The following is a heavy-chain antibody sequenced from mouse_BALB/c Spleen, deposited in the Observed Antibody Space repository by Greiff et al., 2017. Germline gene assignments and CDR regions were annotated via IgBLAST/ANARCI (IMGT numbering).Heavy chain of an antibody. CDR3: ARSYDGYYNYAMDY. D-gene: IGHD2-3*01. J-gene: IGHJ4*01. V-gene: IGHV1-54*01. CDR2: INPGSGGT. Sequence: QVQLQQSGAELVRPGTSVKVSCKASGYAFTNYLIEWVKQRPGQGLEWIGVINPGSGGTNYNEKFKGKATLTADKSSSTAYMQLSSLTSEDSAVYFCARSYDGYYNYAMDYWGQGTSVTVSS. CDR1: GYAFTNYL.